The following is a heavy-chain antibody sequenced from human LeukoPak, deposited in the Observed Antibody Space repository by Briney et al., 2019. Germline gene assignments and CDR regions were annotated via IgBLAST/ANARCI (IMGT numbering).Heavy chain of an antibody. Sequence: SQTLSLTCTVSGGSISSGGYYWSWIRQHPGKGLEWIGYIYYSGSTYYNPSLKSRVTISVDTSKNQFSLKLSSVTAADTAVYYCARISFGRHFYYYYYYMDVWGKGTTVTVSS. J-gene: IGHJ6*03. CDR2: IYYSGST. V-gene: IGHV4-31*03. CDR3: ARISFGRHFYYYYYYMDV. D-gene: IGHD2-15*01. CDR1: GGSISSGGYY.